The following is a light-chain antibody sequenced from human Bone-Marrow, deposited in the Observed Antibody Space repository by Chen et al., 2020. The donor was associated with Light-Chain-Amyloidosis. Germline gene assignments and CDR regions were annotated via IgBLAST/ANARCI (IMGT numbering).Light chain of an antibody. V-gene: IGKV1-5*01. J-gene: IGKJ1*01. CDR3: QQYNSYLAT. Sequence: IQMTQSPSALSASVGDKITITCRASETITNWVAWYQQKPGKAPKLLIYDASTLHSGVPSRFSASGSETEFTLTITSLQPDDFATYYCQQYNSYLATFGQGTKV. CDR1: ETITNW. CDR2: DAS.